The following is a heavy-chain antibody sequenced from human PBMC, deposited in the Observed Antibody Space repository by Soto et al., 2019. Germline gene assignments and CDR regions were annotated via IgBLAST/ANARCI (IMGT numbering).Heavy chain of an antibody. D-gene: IGHD6-19*01. CDR2: IYPGDSDT. J-gene: IGHJ6*02. Sequence: PGESLKLSCTGSGYRFTSYCIGWVRQMPGKGLEWMGIIYPGDSDTRYSPSFQGQVTISADKSISTAYLQWSSLKASDTAMYYCARHLAVAARYGMDVWGQGTTVTVSS. V-gene: IGHV5-51*01. CDR1: GYRFTSYC. CDR3: ARHLAVAARYGMDV.